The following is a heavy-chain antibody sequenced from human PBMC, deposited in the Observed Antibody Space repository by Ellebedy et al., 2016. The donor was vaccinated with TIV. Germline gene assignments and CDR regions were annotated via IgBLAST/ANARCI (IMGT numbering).Heavy chain of an antibody. Sequence: PGGSLRLSCAASGFTFSSYWMHWVRQAPGKGLVWVSRINSDGSSTSYADSVKGRFTISRDNAKNTLYLQMNSLRAEDTAVYYCARPVGAIAEVDYWGQGTLVTVSS. J-gene: IGHJ4*02. CDR1: GFTFSSYW. D-gene: IGHD1-26*01. V-gene: IGHV3-74*01. CDR3: ARPVGAIAEVDY. CDR2: INSDGSST.